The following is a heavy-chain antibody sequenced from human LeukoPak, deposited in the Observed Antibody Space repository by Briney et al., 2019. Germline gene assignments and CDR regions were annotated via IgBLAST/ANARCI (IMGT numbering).Heavy chain of an antibody. V-gene: IGHV3-48*03. J-gene: IGHJ4*02. CDR2: ISSSGSTL. D-gene: IGHD3-10*01. CDR3: VRGLDYNVAWVY. CDR1: GLTFSSYA. Sequence: GGSLRLSCAASGLTFSSYAMNWIRQAPGRGLEWVSYISSSGSTLYYADSVKGRFSISRDNAKNSLYLQMNSLRAEDTAVYYCVRGLDYNVAWVYWGQGTLVTVSS.